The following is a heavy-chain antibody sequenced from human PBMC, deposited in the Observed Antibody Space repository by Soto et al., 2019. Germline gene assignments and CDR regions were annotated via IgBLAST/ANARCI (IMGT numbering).Heavy chain of an antibody. CDR2: IWYDGSNK. Sequence: QVQLVESGGGVVQPGRSLRLSCAASGFTFSSYGMHWVRQAPGKGLEWVAVIWYDGSNKYYADSVKGRFTISRDNSKNTLYLQMNSLRAEDTAVYYCARGQPPVVPAAIFGSSYYGMDVWGQGTTVTVSS. J-gene: IGHJ6*02. CDR1: GFTFSSYG. V-gene: IGHV3-33*01. D-gene: IGHD2-2*01. CDR3: ARGQPPVVPAAIFGSSYYGMDV.